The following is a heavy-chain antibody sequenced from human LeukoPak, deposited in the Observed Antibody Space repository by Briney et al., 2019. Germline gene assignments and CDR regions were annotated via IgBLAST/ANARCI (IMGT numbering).Heavy chain of an antibody. Sequence: GGSLRLSCAASGFTFSGSAMHWVRQASGKGLEWVGRIGSKANSYATAYAASVKGRFTISRDDSKNTAYLQMNSLKTEDTAVYYCTTAPKDSSGYYPYYYYGMDVWGQGTTVTVSS. D-gene: IGHD3-22*01. V-gene: IGHV3-73*01. J-gene: IGHJ6*02. CDR3: TTAPKDSSGYYPYYYYGMDV. CDR1: GFTFSGSA. CDR2: IGSKANSYAT.